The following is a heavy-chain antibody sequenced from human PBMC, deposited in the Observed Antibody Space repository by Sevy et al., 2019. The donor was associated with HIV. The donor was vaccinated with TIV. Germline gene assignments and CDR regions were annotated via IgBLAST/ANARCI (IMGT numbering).Heavy chain of an antibody. Sequence: GGSLRLSCTASGFTFRDYAMSWVCQAPGKGLEWVGFIRSKTYGGTKEYAASVKGRFTISRDDSKSIAYLQMNSLKTEDTAVYYCTRDSYNWNSPFDSWGQGTLVTVSS. J-gene: IGHJ4*02. CDR3: TRDSYNWNSPFDS. V-gene: IGHV3-49*04. CDR2: IRSKTYGGTK. D-gene: IGHD1-7*01. CDR1: GFTFRDYA.